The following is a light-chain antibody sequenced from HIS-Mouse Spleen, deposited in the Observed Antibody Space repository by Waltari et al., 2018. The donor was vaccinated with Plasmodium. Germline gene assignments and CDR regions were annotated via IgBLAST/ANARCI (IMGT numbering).Light chain of an antibody. Sequence: QSALTQPRSVSGSPGQSVTISCTGTSSDVGGYNYVSWYQQHPGKAHKLMIYDFSKRPSGVPYRFSCSKSGNTASLTISGLQAEDEADYYCCSYAGSYTYVFGTGTKVTVL. V-gene: IGLV2-11*01. CDR3: CSYAGSYTYV. CDR1: SSDVGGYNY. J-gene: IGLJ1*01. CDR2: DFS.